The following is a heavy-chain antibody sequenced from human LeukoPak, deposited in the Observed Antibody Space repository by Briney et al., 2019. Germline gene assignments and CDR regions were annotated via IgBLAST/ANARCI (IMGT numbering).Heavy chain of an antibody. J-gene: IGHJ4*02. CDR3: ARGPNYSSSRRPFDY. Sequence: PSETLSLTCAVYGGSFNGYYWSWIRQPPGKGLEWIGEINHSGSTNYNPSLKSRVIISVDTSKNQFSLKLSSVTAADTAVYYCARGPNYSSSRRPFDYWGQGTLVTVSS. CDR1: GGSFNGYY. CDR2: INHSGST. V-gene: IGHV4-34*01. D-gene: IGHD6-13*01.